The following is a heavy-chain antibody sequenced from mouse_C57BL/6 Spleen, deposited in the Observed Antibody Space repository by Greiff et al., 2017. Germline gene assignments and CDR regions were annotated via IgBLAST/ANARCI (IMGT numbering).Heavy chain of an antibody. D-gene: IGHD2-2*01. V-gene: IGHV5-17*01. CDR1: GFTFSDYG. J-gene: IGHJ3*01. CDR3: ARDTYGHGFAY. Sequence: EVQGVESGGGLVKPGGSLKLSCAASGFTFSDYGMHWVRQAPEKGLEWVAYISSGSSTIYYADTVKGRFTISRDNAKNTLFLQRTSLRSEDTAMYYCARDTYGHGFAYWGQGTLVTVSA. CDR2: ISSGSSTI.